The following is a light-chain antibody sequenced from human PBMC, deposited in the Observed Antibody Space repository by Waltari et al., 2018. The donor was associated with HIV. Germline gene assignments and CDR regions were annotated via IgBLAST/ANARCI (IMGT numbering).Light chain of an antibody. CDR3: QAWDSSTVV. V-gene: IGLV3-1*01. CDR2: EDN. CDR1: KLGNKY. J-gene: IGLJ2*01. Sequence: SYEVTQPPSVSVSPGQTASITCSGHKLGNKYTYWYQQKPGQSPVLVLYEDNKRRPGTPEQFSGSNAGDTATLTISGTQAMDEADYYCQAWDSSTVVFGGGTRLTVL.